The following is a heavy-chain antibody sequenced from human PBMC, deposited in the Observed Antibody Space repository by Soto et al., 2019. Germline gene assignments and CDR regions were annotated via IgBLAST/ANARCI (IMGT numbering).Heavy chain of an antibody. Sequence: SVKVSCKASGGIFSTYAISWLRQAPGQGLEWMGGIIPLFGTPNYAQRFQGRDTITADESTSTAYMELSRLRSEDTAVYYCARDRDDYGSGNYYNRIDFWGQGTLVTVSS. D-gene: IGHD3-10*01. CDR3: ARDRDDYGSGNYYNRIDF. J-gene: IGHJ4*02. CDR1: GGIFSTYA. V-gene: IGHV1-69*13. CDR2: IIPLFGTP.